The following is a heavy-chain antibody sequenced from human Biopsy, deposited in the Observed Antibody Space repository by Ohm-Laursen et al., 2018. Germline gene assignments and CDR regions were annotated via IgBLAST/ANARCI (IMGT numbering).Heavy chain of an antibody. D-gene: IGHD3-22*01. CDR2: ISYSGTT. CDR3: ARGVPHYDGSGFPLAGYWYFDL. Sequence: SETLSLTCAVSGGYISHYYWTWIRQHPGKGLEWIGLISYSGTTFYNPPLESLLTISIDTSKNHFSLNLRSVTAADTAVYYCARGVPHYDGSGFPLAGYWYFDLWGRGTLVTVSS. V-gene: IGHV4-31*01. CDR1: GGYISHYY. J-gene: IGHJ2*01.